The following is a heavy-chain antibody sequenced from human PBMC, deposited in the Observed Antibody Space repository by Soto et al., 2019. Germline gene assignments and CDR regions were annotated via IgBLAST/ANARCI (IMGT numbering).Heavy chain of an antibody. V-gene: IGHV4-34*01. CDR3: ARAPKVSGSSQTRPDF. J-gene: IGHJ4*02. Sequence: PSETLSLTCAVHGGYFSGYYWSWIRQPPGKGLEWIGEISQSGNTNYSPSLKSRVSISIDTSKKQFSLNLASVSAADTAVYYCARAPKVSGSSQTRPDFWGQGTLVTVSS. D-gene: IGHD6-6*01. CDR2: ISQSGNT. CDR1: GGYFSGYY.